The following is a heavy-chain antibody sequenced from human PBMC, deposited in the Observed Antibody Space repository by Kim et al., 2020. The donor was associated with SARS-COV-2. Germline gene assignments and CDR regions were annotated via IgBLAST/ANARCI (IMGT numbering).Heavy chain of an antibody. CDR2: ISYDGSNQ. Sequence: GGSLRLSCAASGFTFITYAMHWVRQAPGKGLEWVAVISYDGSNQYYEDSVKGRFTISRDDSKDTLYLQMNSLRAEDTAVYYCARDRVTFTTNYFYGVDV. D-gene: IGHD3-16*01. CDR3: ARDRVTFTTNYFYGVDV. CDR1: GFTFITYA. V-gene: IGHV3-30*04. J-gene: IGHJ6*01.